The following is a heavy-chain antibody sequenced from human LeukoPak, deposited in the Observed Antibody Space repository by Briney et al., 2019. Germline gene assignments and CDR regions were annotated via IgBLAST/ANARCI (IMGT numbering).Heavy chain of an antibody. CDR2: IHANGNT. CDR1: SASVSSNY. D-gene: IGHD6-13*01. J-gene: IGHJ2*01. CDR3: ARLAAAAASITYHYFDV. V-gene: IGHV4-4*09. Sequence: SETLSLTCTVSSASVSSNYWSWIRHSPGMGLEWIAYIHANGNTNYNPSLKSRVTISLDTSKNQCSLKLSSVAAADTAIYYCARLAAAAASITYHYFDVWGRGTLVTVSS.